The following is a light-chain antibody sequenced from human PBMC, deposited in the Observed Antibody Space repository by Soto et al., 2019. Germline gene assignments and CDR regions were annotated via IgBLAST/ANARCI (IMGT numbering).Light chain of an antibody. Sequence: DIQLTQSPSFLSASVGDRVTISCRASQGISDYLAWYQQKPGKAPKLLIYGASTLQSGVPSRFSGSASGTEFTLTISSLQPEVFATYFCQQFTAYPLTFGGGTKLEIK. J-gene: IGKJ4*01. V-gene: IGKV1-9*01. CDR1: QGISDY. CDR2: GAS. CDR3: QQFTAYPLT.